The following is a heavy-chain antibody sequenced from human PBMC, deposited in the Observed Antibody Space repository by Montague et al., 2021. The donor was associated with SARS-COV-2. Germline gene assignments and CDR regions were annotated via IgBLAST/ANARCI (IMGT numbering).Heavy chain of an antibody. V-gene: IGHV3-48*04. CDR3: ARDLRWGYYDILTGYYRPLDY. CDR1: GFTFSSYS. J-gene: IGHJ4*02. Sequence: SLRLSCAASGFTFSSYSMNWVRQAPGKGLEWVSYISSSSSTIYYADSVKGRFTISRNNAKNSLYLQMNSLRAEDTAVYYCARDLRWGYYDILTGYYRPLDYWGQGTLVTASS. D-gene: IGHD3-9*01. CDR2: ISSSSSTI.